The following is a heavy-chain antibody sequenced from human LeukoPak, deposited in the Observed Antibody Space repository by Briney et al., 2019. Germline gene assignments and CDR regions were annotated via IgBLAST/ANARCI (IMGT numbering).Heavy chain of an antibody. Sequence: SETLSLTCTVSGGSIRSYYWSWIRQPPGKGLEWIAYIYYSGSTNYNPSLKSRVTISVDTSKNQFSLKLNSVTAADTAVYYCAPGGYIGYGHAFDIWGQGTMVTASS. CDR2: IYYSGST. J-gene: IGHJ3*02. V-gene: IGHV4-59*12. CDR1: GGSIRSYY. CDR3: APGGYIGYGHAFDI. D-gene: IGHD5-12*01.